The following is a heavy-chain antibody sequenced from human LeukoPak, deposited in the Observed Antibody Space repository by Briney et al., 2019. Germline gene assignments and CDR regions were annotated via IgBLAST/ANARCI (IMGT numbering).Heavy chain of an antibody. CDR3: AKAYDFWSGYLTGNWFDP. CDR2: IPNDGSDK. D-gene: IGHD3-3*01. CDR1: GFTFNIYG. V-gene: IGHV3-30*02. J-gene: IGHJ5*02. Sequence: GGSLRLSCAASGFTFNIYGMHWVRQAPGKGLEWVAFIPNDGSDKYYADSVKGRFTISRDNSKKTMSLEMNSLRAEDTAVYYCAKAYDFWSGYLTGNWFDPWGQGTLVTVSS.